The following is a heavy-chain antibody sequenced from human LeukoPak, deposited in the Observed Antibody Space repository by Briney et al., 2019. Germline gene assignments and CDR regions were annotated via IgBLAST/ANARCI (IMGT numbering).Heavy chain of an antibody. CDR3: ARGMAAARFSWFDP. J-gene: IGHJ5*02. CDR2: INHSGST. D-gene: IGHD6-13*01. CDR1: GGSFSGYY. V-gene: IGHV4-34*01. Sequence: SETLSLTCAVYGGSFSGYYWSWIRQPPGRGLEWIGEINHSGSTNYNPSLKSRVTISVDTSKKQFSLKLSSVTAADTAVHYCARGMAAARFSWFDPWGQGTLVTVSS.